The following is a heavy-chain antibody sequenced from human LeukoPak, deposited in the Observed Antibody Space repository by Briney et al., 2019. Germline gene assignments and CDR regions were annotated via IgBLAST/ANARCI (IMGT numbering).Heavy chain of an antibody. CDR2: INPNSGGT. D-gene: IGHD3-10*01. V-gene: IGHV1-2*06. CDR3: ARERFVKTLMVRGVISHLGY. Sequence: ASVKVSCKASGGTFSSYYMHWVRQAPGQGLEWMGRINPNSGGTNYAQKFQGRVTMTRDTSISTAYMELSRLRSDDTAVYYCARERFVKTLMVRGVISHLGYWGQGTLVTVSS. CDR1: GGTFSSYY. J-gene: IGHJ4*02.